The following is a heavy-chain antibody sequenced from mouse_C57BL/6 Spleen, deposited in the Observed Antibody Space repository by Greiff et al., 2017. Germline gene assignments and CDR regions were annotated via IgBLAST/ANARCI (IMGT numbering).Heavy chain of an antibody. CDR3: VSANWIYAMDY. CDR1: GFSFNTYA. CDR2: IRSKSNNYAT. Sequence: EVKLVESGGGLVQPKGSLKLSCAASGFSFNTYAMNWVRQAPGKGLEWVARIRSKSNNYATYYADSVKDRFTISRDDSESMLYLQMNNLKTEDTAMYYCVSANWIYAMDYWGQGTSVTVSS. J-gene: IGHJ4*01. D-gene: IGHD4-1*01. V-gene: IGHV10-1*01.